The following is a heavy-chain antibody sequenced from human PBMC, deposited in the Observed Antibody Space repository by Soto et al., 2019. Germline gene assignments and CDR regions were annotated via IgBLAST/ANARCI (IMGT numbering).Heavy chain of an antibody. J-gene: IGHJ6*02. Sequence: QVQLVQSGAEVKKPGASVKVSCKASGYTFTSYGISWVRQAPGQGLEWMGWISAYNGNTNYAQKLQGRVTMTTDTSTSTAYMELRSLRSDDKAVYYCARYHGDYYYYYGMDVWGQGTTVTVSS. CDR3: ARYHGDYYYYYGMDV. V-gene: IGHV1-18*04. CDR1: GYTFTSYG. CDR2: ISAYNGNT. D-gene: IGHD4-17*01.